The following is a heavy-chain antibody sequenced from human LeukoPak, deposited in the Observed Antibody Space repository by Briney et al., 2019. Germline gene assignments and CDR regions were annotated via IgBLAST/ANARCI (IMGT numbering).Heavy chain of an antibody. CDR1: GGSISSSSYY. CDR2: IYYSGGT. D-gene: IGHD2/OR15-2a*01. J-gene: IGHJ3*02. Sequence: SETLSLTCTVSGGSISSSSYYWGWIRQPPGKGLEWIGSIYYSGGTYYNPSLKSRVTIPVDTSKNQFSLKLSSVTAADTAVYYCARVLGPDAFDIWGQGTMVTVS. V-gene: IGHV4-39*07. CDR3: ARVLGPDAFDI.